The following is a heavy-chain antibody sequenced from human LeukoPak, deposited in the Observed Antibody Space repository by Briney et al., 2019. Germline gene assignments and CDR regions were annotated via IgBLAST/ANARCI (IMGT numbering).Heavy chain of an antibody. J-gene: IGHJ5*02. CDR1: GGTFSSYA. CDR2: IIPIFGTA. CDR3: ARVGATTNWFDP. Sequence: SVKVSCKASGGTFSSYAISWVRRAPGQGLEWMGGIIPIFGTANYAQKFQGRVTITTDESTSTAYMELSSLRSEDTAVYYCARVGATTNWFDPWGQGTLVTVSS. D-gene: IGHD1-26*01. V-gene: IGHV1-69*05.